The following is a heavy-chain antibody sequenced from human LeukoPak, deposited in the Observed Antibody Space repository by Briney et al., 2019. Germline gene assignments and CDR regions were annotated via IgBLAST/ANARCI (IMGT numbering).Heavy chain of an antibody. CDR2: INSDGSSP. V-gene: IGHV3-74*01. D-gene: IGHD3-3*01. CDR1: GFTFSSYW. J-gene: IGHJ5*02. CDR3: ASTYDFWSGYLMA. Sequence: GGSLRLSCAASGFTFSSYWMHWVRQAPGKGLVWVSRINSDGSSPSYADSVKGRFPLSRDHPKNTLYLQMNSLRAVDTAVYYCASTYDFWSGYLMAWGQGTLVTVSS.